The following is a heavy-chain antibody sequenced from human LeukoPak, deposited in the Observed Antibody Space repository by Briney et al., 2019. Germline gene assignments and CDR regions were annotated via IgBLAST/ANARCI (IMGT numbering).Heavy chain of an antibody. CDR2: ISAYNGNT. D-gene: IGHD3-22*01. Sequence: ASVKVSCKASGYTFTSYGISWVRQAPGQGLEWMGWISAYNGNTNYAQKLQGRLTITTDTSTSTAYMELRSLRSDDTAVYYCARAAIAYDSSGYYYYWGQGTLVTVSS. V-gene: IGHV1-18*01. CDR1: GYTFTSYG. J-gene: IGHJ4*02. CDR3: ARAAIAYDSSGYYYY.